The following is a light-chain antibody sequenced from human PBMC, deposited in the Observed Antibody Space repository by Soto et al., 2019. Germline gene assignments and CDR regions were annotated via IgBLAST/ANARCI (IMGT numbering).Light chain of an antibody. J-gene: IGKJ2*01. Sequence: DIEMTQSPSSLSASLGDRVTITCRASQGISNYLAWFQQKPGKAPKSLIYAASNLNTGVPSKFSGSGSGTDFTPTISRQPAEYFANYYHQHYIRYPYTFGQGTKLEIK. CDR2: AAS. V-gene: IGKV1-16*02. CDR3: QHYIRYPYT. CDR1: QGISNY.